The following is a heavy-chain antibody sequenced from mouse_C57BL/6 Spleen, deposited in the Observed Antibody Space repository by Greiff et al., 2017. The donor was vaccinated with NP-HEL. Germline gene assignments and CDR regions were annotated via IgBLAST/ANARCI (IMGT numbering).Heavy chain of an antibody. V-gene: IGHV7-3*01. Sequence: VQVAESGGGLVQPGGSLSLSCAASGFPFTDYYMSWVRPPPGKALEWLGFIRNKANGYTTEYSASVKGRFTISRDNSQSILYLQMNALRAEDSDTYYCARYHAMDYWGQGTSVTVSS. J-gene: IGHJ4*01. CDR1: GFPFTDYY. CDR3: ARYHAMDY. CDR2: IRNKANGYTT.